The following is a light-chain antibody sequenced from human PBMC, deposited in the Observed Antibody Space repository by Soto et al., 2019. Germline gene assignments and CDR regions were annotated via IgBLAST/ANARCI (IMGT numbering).Light chain of an antibody. J-gene: IGLJ1*01. CDR2: EVT. V-gene: IGLV2-8*01. CDR3: SSYAGSNVHYV. CDR1: SSDVGGYNY. Sequence: QSALTQPPSASGSPGQSVTISCAGTSSDVGGYNYVSWYQQHPGKAPKLMIYEVTKRPSGVPDRFSGSKSANTASLTVSGLQAEDEADYYCSSYAGSNVHYVFGTGTKLTVL.